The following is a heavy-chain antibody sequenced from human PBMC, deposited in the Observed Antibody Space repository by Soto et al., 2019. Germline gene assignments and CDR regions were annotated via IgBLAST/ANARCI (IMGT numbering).Heavy chain of an antibody. V-gene: IGHV3-23*01. J-gene: IGHJ5*02. CDR3: AKGESSVSASYFDP. D-gene: IGHD3-22*01. Sequence: PGGSLRLSCEASGFTFYNYAMAWVRQAPGRGLEWVSGITSSGGTYYADAVKGRFTISRDNSENTLYLQMNSLRAEDTAVYYCAKGESSVSASYFDPWGQGILVTVSS. CDR2: ITSSGGT. CDR1: GFTFYNYA.